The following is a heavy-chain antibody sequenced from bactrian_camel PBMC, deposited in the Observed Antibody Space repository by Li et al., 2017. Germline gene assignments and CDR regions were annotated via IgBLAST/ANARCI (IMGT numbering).Heavy chain of an antibody. CDR3: AADAGVICDPDYTPSPTDFGS. V-gene: IGHV3S53*01. Sequence: HVQLVESGGGSVQAGGSLRLSCAAASGYSAVTLCMGWFRQSPGKEREGVATIDNYGSTRYADSVKGRFTISKDNAKNTPYLQIDSLKPEDTAMYYCAADAGVICDPDYTPSPTDFGSWGQGTQVTVS. D-gene: IGHD4*01. CDR2: IDNYGST. CDR1: GYSAVTLC. J-gene: IGHJ6*01.